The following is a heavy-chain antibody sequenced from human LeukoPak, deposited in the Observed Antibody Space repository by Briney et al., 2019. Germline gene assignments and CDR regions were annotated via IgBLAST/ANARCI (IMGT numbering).Heavy chain of an antibody. CDR3: ARDRIQLWSDGRYYYYGMDV. Sequence: SETLSLTCTVSGGSISSYYWSWIRQPPGKGLEWIGYIYYSGSTNYNPSLKSRVTISVDTSKNQFSLKLSSVTAADTAVYYCARDRIQLWSDGRYYYYGMDVWGQGTTVTVS. CDR1: GGSISSYY. V-gene: IGHV4-59*01. D-gene: IGHD5-18*01. J-gene: IGHJ6*02. CDR2: IYYSGST.